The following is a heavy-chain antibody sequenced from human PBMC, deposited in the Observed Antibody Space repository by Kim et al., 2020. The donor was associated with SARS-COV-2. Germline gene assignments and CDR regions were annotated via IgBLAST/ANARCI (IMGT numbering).Heavy chain of an antibody. J-gene: IGHJ6*04. D-gene: IGHD3-10*01. CDR2: INHGCSG. Sequence: SETLSLTCAVYGGSFSGGHWSWVRQRPRPGLELVGEINHGCSGNSNQYLKSRVTISIETSKNQYSLRLNSVTAAATGVYYCARGRAGVVPSPILGIGQYYHFVIMDVWGYGTTVSVSS. V-gene: IGHV4-34*01. CDR3: ARGRAGVVPSPILGIGQYYHFVIMDV. CDR1: GGSFSGGH.